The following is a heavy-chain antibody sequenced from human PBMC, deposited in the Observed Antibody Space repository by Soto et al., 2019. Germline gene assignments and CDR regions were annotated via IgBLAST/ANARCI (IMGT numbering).Heavy chain of an antibody. CDR2: IYYSGST. J-gene: IGHJ4*02. Sequence: LSLTCTVSGGSISSYYWSWIRQPPGKGLEWIGYIYYSGSTNYNPSLKSRVTISVDTSKNQFSLKLSSVTAADTAVYYCARDRGLSPLDYWGQGTLVTVSS. D-gene: IGHD3-10*01. V-gene: IGHV4-59*01. CDR3: ARDRGLSPLDY. CDR1: GGSISSYY.